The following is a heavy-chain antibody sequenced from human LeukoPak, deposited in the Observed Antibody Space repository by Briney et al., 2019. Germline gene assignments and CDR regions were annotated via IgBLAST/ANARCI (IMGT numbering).Heavy chain of an antibody. D-gene: IGHD2-21*02. CDR1: GGTFSSYA. CDR2: IIPIFGTA. Sequence: ASVKVSCKASGGTFSSYAISWVRQAPGQGLEWMGGIIPIFGTANYAQKFQGRVTVTTDESTSTAYMELSSLRSEDTAVYYCASHPWDGYLGYWGQGTLVTVSS. V-gene: IGHV1-69*05. CDR3: ASHPWDGYLGY. J-gene: IGHJ4*02.